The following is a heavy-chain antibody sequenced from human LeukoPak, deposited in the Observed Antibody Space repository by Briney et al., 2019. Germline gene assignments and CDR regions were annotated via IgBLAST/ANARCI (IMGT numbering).Heavy chain of an antibody. CDR2: MSSRSGII. Sequence: GGSLRLSCVASGFNFSDYYMNWIRQSPGKGLEWISYMSSRSGIIYCADSVKGRFTISRDNARNSLYLQMNSLRVDDTAVYYCAGGLLEAQGWLQWLGTVYSMDVWGQGTPVTVSS. V-gene: IGHV3-11*01. CDR3: AGGLLEAQGWLQWLGTVYSMDV. D-gene: IGHD5-24*01. CDR1: GFNFSDYY. J-gene: IGHJ6*02.